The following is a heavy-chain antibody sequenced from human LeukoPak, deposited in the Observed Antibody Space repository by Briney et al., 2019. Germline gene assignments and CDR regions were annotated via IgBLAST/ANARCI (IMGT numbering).Heavy chain of an antibody. J-gene: IGHJ4*02. CDR3: ARAITMVRGLTFDY. CDR2: IYHSGST. Sequence: PSQTLSLTCAVSGGSISSGGYSWSWIRQPPGKGLEWIGYIYHSGSTYYNPSLKSRVTISVDRSKNQFSLKLSSVTAADTAVYYCARAITMVRGLTFDYWGQGTLVTVSS. CDR1: GGSISSGGYS. D-gene: IGHD3-10*01. V-gene: IGHV4-30-2*01.